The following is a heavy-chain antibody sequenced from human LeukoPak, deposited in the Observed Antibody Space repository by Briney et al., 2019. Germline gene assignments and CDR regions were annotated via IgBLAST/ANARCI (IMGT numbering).Heavy chain of an antibody. V-gene: IGHV5-51*01. Sequence: GESLKISCKGSGYSFTSYWIGWVRQMPGKGLEWMGIIYPGDSDTRYSPSFQGQVTISADKSISTAYLQWSSLKASDTAMYYCARRYCGGDCYYAFDIWGQGTMVTVSS. CDR3: ARRYCGGDCYYAFDI. D-gene: IGHD2-21*02. CDR1: GYSFTSYW. J-gene: IGHJ3*02. CDR2: IYPGDSDT.